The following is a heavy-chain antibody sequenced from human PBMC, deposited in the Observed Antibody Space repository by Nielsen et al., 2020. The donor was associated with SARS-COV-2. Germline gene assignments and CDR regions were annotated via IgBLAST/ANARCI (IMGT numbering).Heavy chain of an antibody. CDR2: INHSGST. Sequence: SCAASGFTFSSYAMSWIRQPPGKGLEWIGEINHSGSTYYNPSLKSRVTISVDTSKNQFSLKLSSVTAADTAVYYCARVAGEYQLLEFDYWGQGTLVTVSS. CDR1: GFTFSSYA. V-gene: IGHV4-34*09. J-gene: IGHJ4*02. D-gene: IGHD2-2*01. CDR3: ARVAGEYQLLEFDY.